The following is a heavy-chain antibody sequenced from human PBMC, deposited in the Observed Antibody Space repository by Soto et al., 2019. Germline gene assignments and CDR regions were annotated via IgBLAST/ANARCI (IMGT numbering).Heavy chain of an antibody. Sequence: PGGSLRLSCAASGFTFSNAWMSWVRQAPGKGQEWVGRIKSKTDGGTTDYAAPVKGRFTISRDDSKNTLYLQMNSLKTEDTAVYYCTTVKSGRGYSRYDFPYYYYYMDVWGKGTTVTVSS. J-gene: IGHJ6*03. V-gene: IGHV3-15*01. CDR2: IKSKTDGGTT. D-gene: IGHD5-12*01. CDR3: TTVKSGRGYSRYDFPYYYYYMDV. CDR1: GFTFSNAW.